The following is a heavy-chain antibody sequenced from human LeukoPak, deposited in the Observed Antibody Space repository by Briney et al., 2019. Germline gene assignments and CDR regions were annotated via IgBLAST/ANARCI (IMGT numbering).Heavy chain of an antibody. J-gene: IGHJ4*02. Sequence: ASVKVSCXASGGTFSSYAISWVRQAPGQGLEWMGGIIPIFGTANYAQKFQGRVTITADESTSTAYMELSSLRSEDTAVYYCAREPYCSSTSCYKVFVYWGQGTLVTVSS. V-gene: IGHV1-69*13. CDR2: IIPIFGTA. CDR1: GGTFSSYA. D-gene: IGHD2-2*02. CDR3: AREPYCSSTSCYKVFVY.